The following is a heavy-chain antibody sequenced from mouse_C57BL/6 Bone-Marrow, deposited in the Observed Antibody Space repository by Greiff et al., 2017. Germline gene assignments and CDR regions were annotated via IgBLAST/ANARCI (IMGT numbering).Heavy chain of an antibody. D-gene: IGHD2-12*01. CDR2: ISSGGSYT. Sequence: EVKLVESGGDLVKPGGSLKLSCAASGFTFSSYGMSWVRQTPDKRLEWVATISSGGSYTYYPDSVKGRFTISRDTAKNTLYLQMSSLKSEDTAMYYCARLRPDYWGQGTTLTVSS. J-gene: IGHJ2*01. CDR1: GFTFSSYG. V-gene: IGHV5-6*01. CDR3: ARLRPDY.